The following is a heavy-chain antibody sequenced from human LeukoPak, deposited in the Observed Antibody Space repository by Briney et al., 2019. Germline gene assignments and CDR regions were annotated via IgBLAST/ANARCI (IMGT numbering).Heavy chain of an antibody. J-gene: IGHJ4*02. Sequence: ASAKVSCNASGYTFTNYYMHWVRQAPGQGLDWMGIINPSGGSTYYAQKFQGRVAMTRDTSTSTVYLEVSSLRSEDTAVYYCARGLGSTGKFDYWGQGTLVTVSS. CDR1: GYTFTNYY. CDR2: INPSGGST. CDR3: ARGLGSTGKFDY. V-gene: IGHV1-46*01. D-gene: IGHD1-26*01.